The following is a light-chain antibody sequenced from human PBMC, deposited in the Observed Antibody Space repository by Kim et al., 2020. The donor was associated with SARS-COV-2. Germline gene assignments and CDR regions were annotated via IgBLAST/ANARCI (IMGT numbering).Light chain of an antibody. V-gene: IGKV1-5*01. CDR2: GAS. Sequence: STLSASVGVSFTTSWRASQSIGSWLAWYQRQPGKAPTLLIYGASRLQTGVPSRFSGSGTGTESSLTITSLQPDDFAPYYCHHYRGTFGQETKLEI. CDR3: HHYRGT. CDR1: QSIGSW. J-gene: IGKJ2*02.